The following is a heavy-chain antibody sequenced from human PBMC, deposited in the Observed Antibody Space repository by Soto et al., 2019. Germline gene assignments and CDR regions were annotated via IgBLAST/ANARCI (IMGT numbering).Heavy chain of an antibody. D-gene: IGHD2-2*01. Sequence: SETLSLTCTVSGGSISSGPYSWGWIRQHPGEGLEWIATFHYGESTHYNPSLESRVTVSVDTSQNHFSLKVSSVTVADTAVYYCARLGGFCSSTNCYGYYAMDVWGQGTTVTVSS. J-gene: IGHJ6*02. CDR3: ARLGGFCSSTNCYGYYAMDV. CDR2: FHYGEST. V-gene: IGHV4-39*02. CDR1: GGSISSGPYS.